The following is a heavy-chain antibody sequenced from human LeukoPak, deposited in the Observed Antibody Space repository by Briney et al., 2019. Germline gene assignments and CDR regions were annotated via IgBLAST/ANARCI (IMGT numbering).Heavy chain of an antibody. CDR2: ISAYNGNT. CDR1: GYTFTSYG. CDR3: ARRGLPDY. Sequence: ASVKVSCKASGYTFTSYGISWVRQAPGQGLEWMGWISAYNGNTNYAQKLQGRVTITRNTSISTAYMELSSLRSEDTAVYYCARRGLPDYWGQGTLVTVSS. J-gene: IGHJ4*02. V-gene: IGHV1-18*01. D-gene: IGHD2-21*01.